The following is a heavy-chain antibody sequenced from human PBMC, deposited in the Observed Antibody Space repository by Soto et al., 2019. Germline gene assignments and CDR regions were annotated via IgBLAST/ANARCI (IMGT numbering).Heavy chain of an antibody. CDR3: TLGRWSAEVFDI. V-gene: IGHV1-69*02. J-gene: IGHJ3*02. D-gene: IGHD2-2*01. CDR2: IIPMFDIA. CDR1: GGSFRTYT. Sequence: QVQLVQSGVEVKKPGSSVKVSCKASGGSFRTYTIFWVRQAPGQGLEWMGRIIPMFDIANYAQKFQGRVTFNADKSTGTVYMAMISLTSDDTAIYFCTLGRWSAEVFDIWVQGTLVTVAS.